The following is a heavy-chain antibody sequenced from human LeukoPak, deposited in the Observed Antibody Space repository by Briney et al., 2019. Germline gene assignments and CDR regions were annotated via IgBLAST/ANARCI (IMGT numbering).Heavy chain of an antibody. V-gene: IGHV3-23*01. Sequence: GGSLRLSCAASGFTFSSYAMSWVRQAPGKGLEWVSAISGSGGSTYYADSVKGRFTISRDNSKNTLYLQMNSLRAEDTAVYYCAKALVVRGVSPTGAFDYWGQGTLVTVSS. D-gene: IGHD3-10*01. J-gene: IGHJ4*02. CDR1: GFTFSSYA. CDR2: ISGSGGST. CDR3: AKALVVRGVSPTGAFDY.